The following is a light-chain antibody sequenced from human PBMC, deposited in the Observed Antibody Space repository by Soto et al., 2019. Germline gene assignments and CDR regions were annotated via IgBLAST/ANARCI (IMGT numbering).Light chain of an antibody. CDR3: QSYDSSLSGYVV. J-gene: IGLJ2*01. V-gene: IGLV1-40*01. CDR2: GNS. CDR1: SSNIGAGYD. Sequence: QSVLTQAPSVSGAPGQRVTISCTGSSSNIGAGYDVHWYQQLPGTAPKLLIYGNSNRPSGVPDRFSGSKSGTSASLAITGLXAXXEXDYYCQSYDSSLSGYVVFGGGTKLTV.